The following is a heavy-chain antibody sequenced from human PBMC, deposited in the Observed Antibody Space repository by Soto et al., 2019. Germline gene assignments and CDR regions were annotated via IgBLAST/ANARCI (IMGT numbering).Heavy chain of an antibody. CDR1: GATFSNYA. V-gene: IGHV1-18*01. Sequence: ASVNVSCKASGATFSNYAFSWVRQAPGQGLEWMGGIIAHNGNTNYAQKLQGRVTMTTDTSTSTAYMELRSLRSDDTAVYYCARDRGSTRWFDPWGQGTLVTVSS. J-gene: IGHJ5*02. CDR3: ARDRGSTRWFDP. D-gene: IGHD3-10*01. CDR2: IIAHNGNT.